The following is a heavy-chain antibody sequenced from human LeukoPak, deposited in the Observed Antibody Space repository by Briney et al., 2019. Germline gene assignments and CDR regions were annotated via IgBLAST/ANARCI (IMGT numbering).Heavy chain of an antibody. CDR1: GGSFSSSSYY. Sequence: SETLSLTGTVSGGSFSSSSYYWGWIRQPPGKGLEWIGRVYHGGSTYYNPSLKSPVSKSVDTSNIQCSIKLSSVTAADTAVYSSARHPYGGNTYFQPWGQGTLVIVSS. V-gene: IGHV4-39*01. CDR2: VYHGGST. CDR3: ARHPYGGNTYFQP. D-gene: IGHD4-23*01. J-gene: IGHJ1*01.